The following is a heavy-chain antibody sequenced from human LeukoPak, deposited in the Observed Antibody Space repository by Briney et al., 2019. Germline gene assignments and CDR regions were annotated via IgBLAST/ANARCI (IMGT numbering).Heavy chain of an antibody. CDR1: GFTFSTYS. V-gene: IGHV3-21*01. D-gene: IGHD4-23*01. CDR3: ARVPRWYVIDY. J-gene: IGHJ4*02. Sequence: PGGSLRLSCAASGFTFSTYSMTWVRQAPGKGLEWVSSISTSSSYIYYADSVKGRSTISRDNAKNSLYLQMNSLRAEDTAVYYCARVPRWYVIDYWGQGTLVTVSS. CDR2: ISTSSSYI.